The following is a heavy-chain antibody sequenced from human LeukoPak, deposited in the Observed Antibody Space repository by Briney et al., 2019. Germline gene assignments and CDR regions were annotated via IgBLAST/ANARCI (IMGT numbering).Heavy chain of an antibody. CDR1: GFTVSGNY. CDR2: ISGSGGST. CDR3: ARALYGDYETYYFDC. J-gene: IGHJ4*02. D-gene: IGHD4-17*01. V-gene: IGHV3-23*01. Sequence: GGSLRLSCAASGFTVSGNYMSWVRQAPGKGLEWVSAISGSGGSTYYADSVKGRFTISRDNSKNTLYLQMNSLRAEDTAVYYCARALYGDYETYYFDCWGQGTLVTVSS.